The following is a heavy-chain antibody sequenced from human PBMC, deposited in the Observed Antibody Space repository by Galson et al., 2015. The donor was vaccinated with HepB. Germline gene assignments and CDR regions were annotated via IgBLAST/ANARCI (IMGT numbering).Heavy chain of an antibody. V-gene: IGHV3-66*01. CDR3: ARDEPVTMVRGVKHGTYGMDV. D-gene: IGHD3-10*01. CDR2: IYSGGST. J-gene: IGHJ6*02. CDR1: GFTVSSNY. Sequence: SLRLSCAASGFTVSSNYMSWVRQAPGKGLEWVSVIYSGGSTYYADSVKGRFTISRDNSKNTLYLQMNSLRAEDTAVYYCARDEPVTMVRGVKHGTYGMDVWGQGTTVTVSS.